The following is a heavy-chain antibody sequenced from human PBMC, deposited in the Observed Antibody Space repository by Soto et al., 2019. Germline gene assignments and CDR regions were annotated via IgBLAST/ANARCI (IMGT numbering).Heavy chain of an antibody. D-gene: IGHD3-10*01. CDR1: GFNFTYYD. V-gene: IGHV3-13*01. J-gene: IGHJ4*02. CDR2: IGPAGDT. Sequence: GGSLRLSCAASGFNFTYYDMVWVRQATGKGLEWVSVIGPAGDTYYPDSVKGRFSISREDATNSLYLQMNGLRAGDTAVYFCARAYYYGSGIYFTFDHWGQGTLVTVSS. CDR3: ARAYYYGSGIYFTFDH.